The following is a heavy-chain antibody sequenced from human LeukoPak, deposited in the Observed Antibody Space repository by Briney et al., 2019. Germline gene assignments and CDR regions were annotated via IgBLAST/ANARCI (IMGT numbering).Heavy chain of an antibody. V-gene: IGHV4-38-2*02. J-gene: IGHJ3*01. D-gene: IGHD1-26*01. CDR2: IYTTGAGST. CDR3: ARVGYSGSLFSLVF. Sequence: SETLSLTCSVSGFSITSGYFWGWIRQSPGKGLEWIGNIYTTGAGSTYYNPSVKSRVTLFSDKAKNQLSLKMNSVTAADTAVYYCARVGYSGSLFSLVFWGQGTMVTVSS. CDR1: GFSITSGYF.